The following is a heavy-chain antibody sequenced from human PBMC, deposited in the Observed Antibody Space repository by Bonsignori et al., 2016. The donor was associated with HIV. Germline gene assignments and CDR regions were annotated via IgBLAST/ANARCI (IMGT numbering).Heavy chain of an antibody. J-gene: IGHJ4*02. Sequence: WVRQAPGQGLEWMGWINPNSGGTNYAQKFQGRVTMTRDTSISTAYMELSRLRSDDTAVYYCARGVWELRYPSDYWGQGTLVTVSS. V-gene: IGHV1-2*02. CDR3: ARGVWELRYPSDY. D-gene: IGHD1-26*01. CDR2: INPNSGGT.